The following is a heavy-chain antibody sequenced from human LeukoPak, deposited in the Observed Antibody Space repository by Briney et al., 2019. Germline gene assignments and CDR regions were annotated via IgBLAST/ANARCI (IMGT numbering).Heavy chain of an antibody. CDR2: ISAYNGNT. Sequence: ASVKVSCKASGYTFTSYGISWVRLAPGQGLEWMGWISAYNGNTNYAQKLQGRVTMTTDTSTSTAYMELRSLRSDDTAVYYCARVGGSASEWELLSYDFDYWGQGTLVTVSS. V-gene: IGHV1-18*01. CDR1: GYTFTSYG. CDR3: ARVGGSASEWELLSYDFDY. J-gene: IGHJ4*02. D-gene: IGHD1-26*01.